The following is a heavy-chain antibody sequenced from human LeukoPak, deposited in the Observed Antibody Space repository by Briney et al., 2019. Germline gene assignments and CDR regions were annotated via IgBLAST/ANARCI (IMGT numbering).Heavy chain of an antibody. D-gene: IGHD2-21*01. CDR1: GGSISSSNYY. CDR2: ILYSGST. J-gene: IGHJ4*02. V-gene: IGHV4-39*01. CDR3: AGLVVVNATIDY. Sequence: SETLSLTCTVSGGSISSSNYYWGWIRQPPGKGLEWIGNILYSGSTYYNPSLKSRVTISVDTSKYQFSLRLSSVTAADTAVYYCAGLVVVNATIDYWGQGTLVTSSP.